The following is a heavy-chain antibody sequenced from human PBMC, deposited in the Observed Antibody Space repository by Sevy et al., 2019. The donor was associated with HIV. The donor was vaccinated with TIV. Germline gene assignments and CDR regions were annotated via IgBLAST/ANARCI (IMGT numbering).Heavy chain of an antibody. Sequence: LSLTCAATGFTFSNYAMHWVRQAPGKGMERVAIIWSDGAYQYNGDSVKGRFTISRDNSKNTLYLQMNNVRVEDTAVYYCARGGYYYDNAAYYALDSWGQGTLVTVSS. CDR1: GFTFSNYA. CDR3: ARGGYYYDNAAYYALDS. V-gene: IGHV3-33*01. CDR2: IWSDGAYQ. D-gene: IGHD3-22*01. J-gene: IGHJ4*02.